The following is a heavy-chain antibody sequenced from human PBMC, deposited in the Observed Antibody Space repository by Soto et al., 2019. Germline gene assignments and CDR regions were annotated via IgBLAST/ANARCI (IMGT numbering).Heavy chain of an antibody. V-gene: IGHV4-34*01. D-gene: IGHD3-3*01. J-gene: IGHJ6*02. Sequence: SETLSLTCAVYGGSFSGYYWSWIRQPPGKGLEWIGEINHSGSTNYNPSLKSRVTISVDTSKNQFSLKLSSVTAADTAVYYCARVGGRFLEWLLWGYYYYGMDVWGQGTKVTAP. CDR2: INHSGST. CDR1: GGSFSGYY. CDR3: ARVGGRFLEWLLWGYYYYGMDV.